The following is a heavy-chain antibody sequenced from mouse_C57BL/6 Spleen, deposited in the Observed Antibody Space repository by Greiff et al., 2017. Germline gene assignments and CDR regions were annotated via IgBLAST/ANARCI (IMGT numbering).Heavy chain of an antibody. D-gene: IGHD1-1*01. J-gene: IGHJ2*01. CDR2: INPSNGGT. Sequence: QVHVKQPGTELVKPGASVKLSCKASGYTFTSYWMHWVKQRPGQGLEWIGNINPSNGGTNYNEKFKSKATLTVDKSSSTAYMQLSSLTSEDSAVYYCANHYFGSSYYFDYWGQGTTLTVSS. V-gene: IGHV1-53*01. CDR1: GYTFTSYW. CDR3: ANHYFGSSYYFDY.